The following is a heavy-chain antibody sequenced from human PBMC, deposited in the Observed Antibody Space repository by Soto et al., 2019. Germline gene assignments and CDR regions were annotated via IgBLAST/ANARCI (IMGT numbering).Heavy chain of an antibody. D-gene: IGHD1-20*01. J-gene: IGHJ4*02. Sequence: GVSLRLSCAASGFSVRSYGINWVRQAPGRGLEWISYISTSTSVIEYANSVTGRFIISKDNGENSVVLQMNSLKDEDTALYFCVREAITAHFESGGQGTEVTVSS. CDR3: VREAITAHFES. CDR1: GFSVRSYG. CDR2: ISTSTSVI. V-gene: IGHV3-48*02.